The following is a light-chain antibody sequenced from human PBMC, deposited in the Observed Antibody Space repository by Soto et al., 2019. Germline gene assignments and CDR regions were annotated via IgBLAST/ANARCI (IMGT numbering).Light chain of an antibody. V-gene: IGKV1-5*01. J-gene: IGKJ1*01. Sequence: DIQLTQSPSTLSASVGDRVTITCRASQSISSWLAWYQQKPGKAPNLLIYDASSLKSGVPSRFSGSGSGTEFTLTISSLQPDDFATYYCQQYNTYSPTFGHGTKVEI. CDR2: DAS. CDR1: QSISSW. CDR3: QQYNTYSPT.